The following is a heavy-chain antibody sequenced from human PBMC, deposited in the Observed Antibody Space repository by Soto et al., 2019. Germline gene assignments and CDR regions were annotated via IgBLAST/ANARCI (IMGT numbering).Heavy chain of an antibody. CDR2: IYWDDDK. Sequence: SGPKLVNPTQTLTLTCTFSVFSLSTSGVGVGWIRQPPGKALEWLALIYWDDDKRYSPSLKSRLTITKDTSKNQVVLTMTNMDPVDTATYYCAHSGGELVATVFGYWGQGTLVTVSS. CDR3: AHSGGELVATVFGY. V-gene: IGHV2-5*02. D-gene: IGHD5-12*01. CDR1: VFSLSTSGVG. J-gene: IGHJ4*02.